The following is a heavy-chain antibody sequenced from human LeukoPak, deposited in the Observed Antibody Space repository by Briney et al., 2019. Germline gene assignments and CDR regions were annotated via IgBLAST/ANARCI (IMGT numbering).Heavy chain of an antibody. D-gene: IGHD3-22*01. J-gene: IGHJ5*02. Sequence: GGSLRLSCTASGFTFGDYAMSWVRQAPGKGLEWVSYISSSGSTIYYADSVKGRFTISRDNAKNSVYLQMNSLRAEDTAVYYCARENSSGYYLPWGQGTLVTVSS. V-gene: IGHV3-11*01. CDR1: GFTFGDYA. CDR2: ISSSGSTI. CDR3: ARENSSGYYLP.